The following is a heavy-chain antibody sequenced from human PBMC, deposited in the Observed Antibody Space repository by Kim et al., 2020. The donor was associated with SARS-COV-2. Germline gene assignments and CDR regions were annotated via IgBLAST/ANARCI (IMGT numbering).Heavy chain of an antibody. CDR2: I. CDR3: AREASGGAK. D-gene: IGHD2-21*01. Sequence: IFYADSLKGRFTISRDLSTNTVFLGMNGLKSDDTAMYYCAREASGGAKWGQGTLVTVSS. V-gene: IGHV3-33*02. J-gene: IGHJ4*02.